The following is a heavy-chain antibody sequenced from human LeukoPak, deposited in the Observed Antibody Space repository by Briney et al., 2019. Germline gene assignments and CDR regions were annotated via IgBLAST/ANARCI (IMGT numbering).Heavy chain of an antibody. J-gene: IGHJ4*02. D-gene: IGHD6-19*01. Sequence: GGSLRLSCAASGFTFSSYSMNWVRQAPGKGLEWVSSISSSSSYIYYADSVKGRFTISRDNAKNSLYLQMNSLRAEDTAVYYCAKDVAAVAGLFDYWDQGTLVTVSS. V-gene: IGHV3-21*04. CDR1: GFTFSSYS. CDR3: AKDVAAVAGLFDY. CDR2: ISSSSSYI.